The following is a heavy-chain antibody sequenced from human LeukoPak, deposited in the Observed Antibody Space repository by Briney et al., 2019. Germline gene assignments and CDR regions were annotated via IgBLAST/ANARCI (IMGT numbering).Heavy chain of an antibody. V-gene: IGHV3-33*01. Sequence: GRSLRLSCAASGFTLSTYNMHWVRQAPGKGLEWVALIWSDGSYKYYADSVMGRFTISRDNSKNTLYLQMNSLRAEDTAVYYCARDPATVTGTTEGPDYWGQGTLVTVSS. CDR2: IWSDGSYK. D-gene: IGHD1-20*01. J-gene: IGHJ4*02. CDR1: GFTLSTYN. CDR3: ARDPATVTGTTEGPDY.